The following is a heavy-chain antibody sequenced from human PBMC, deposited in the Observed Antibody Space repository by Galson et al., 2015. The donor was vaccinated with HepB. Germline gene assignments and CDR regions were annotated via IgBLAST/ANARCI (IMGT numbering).Heavy chain of an antibody. J-gene: IGHJ4*02. CDR1: GYTFTSYD. V-gene: IGHV1-8*01. Sequence: SVKVSCKASGYTFTSYDINWVRQATGQGLEWMGWMNPDSGKTGYVQKFKGRVTMTRNTSINTAYMELSGLTSEDTAVYYCAKGGVVVVLAAIEEPYYLDHWGQGTLVTVTS. D-gene: IGHD2-2*01. CDR3: AKGGVVVVLAAIEEPYYLDH. CDR2: MNPDSGKT.